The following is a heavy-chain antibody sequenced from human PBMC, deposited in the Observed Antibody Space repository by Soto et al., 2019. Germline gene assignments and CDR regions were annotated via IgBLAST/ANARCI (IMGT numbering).Heavy chain of an antibody. V-gene: IGHV4-61*08. J-gene: IGHJ6*02. CDR2: ISYSGGT. CDR1: GDSVSSSDYY. D-gene: IGHD3-10*01. CDR3: ARAYYYGSWRGRSMDV. Sequence: QVQLQESGPGLVKPSETLSLTCTVSGDSVSSSDYYWMWIRQPPGQGLEGLGYISYSGGTNHNPPLKSRVSVSGDTSKNKFSLKLRSVIAAYTAVDDCARAYYYGSWRGRSMDVWGQGITVTVSS.